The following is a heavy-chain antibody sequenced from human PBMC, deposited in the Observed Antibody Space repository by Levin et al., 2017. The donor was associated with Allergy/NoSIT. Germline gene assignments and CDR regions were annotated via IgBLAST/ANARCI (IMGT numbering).Heavy chain of an antibody. V-gene: IGHV3-7*01. CDR2: IKQDGSEK. CDR3: ASAGYYYYYGMDV. Sequence: ETLSLTCAASGFTFSSYWMSWVRQAPGKGLEWVANIKQDGSEKYYVDSVKGRFTISRDNAKNSLYLQMNSLRAEDTAVYYCASAGYYYYYGMDVWGQGTTVTVSS. J-gene: IGHJ6*02. CDR1: GFTFSSYW.